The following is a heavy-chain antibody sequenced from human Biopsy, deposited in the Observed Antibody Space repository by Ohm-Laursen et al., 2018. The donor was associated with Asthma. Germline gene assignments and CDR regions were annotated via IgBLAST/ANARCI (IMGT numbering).Heavy chain of an antibody. D-gene: IGHD3-16*01. CDR1: GGSISSGAYY. V-gene: IGHV4-30-4*01. CDR3: ARQGGVRRYFDY. J-gene: IGHJ4*02. CDR2: IYYIGST. Sequence: PSQTLSLTCAVSGGSISSGAYYWSWVRQPPGKGLEWIGYIYYIGSTYYNPSLKSRVAISLDTSKNQFSLKLSSVTAAGTAVYFCARQGGVRRYFDYWGQGTLVTVSS.